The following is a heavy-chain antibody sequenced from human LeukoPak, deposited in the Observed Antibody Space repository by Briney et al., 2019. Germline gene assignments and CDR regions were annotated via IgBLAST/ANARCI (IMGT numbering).Heavy chain of an antibody. V-gene: IGHV3-23*01. D-gene: IGHD3-10*01. J-gene: IGHJ3*01. CDR2: LSGGGDKS. CDR3: AKDTRRGSGMKDGFEF. CDR1: GFTFFDYA. Sequence: PGGSLRLSCAASGFTFFDYAMTWVRQAPGKGLEWVSALSGGGDKSFYADSVKGRFTISRDNSKNMLFLQMNSLRAEDTAVYFCAKDTRRGSGMKDGFEFWGHGTMVTVSS.